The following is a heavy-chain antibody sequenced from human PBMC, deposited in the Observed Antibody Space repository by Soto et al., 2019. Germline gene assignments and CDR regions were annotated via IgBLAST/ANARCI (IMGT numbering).Heavy chain of an antibody. CDR2: INPNSGGT. J-gene: IGHJ6*02. V-gene: IGHV1-2*04. D-gene: IGHD2-15*01. CDR1: GYTFTGYY. Sequence: GASVKVSCKASGYTFTGYYMHWVRQAPGRGLEWMGWINPNSGGTNYAQKFQGWVTMTRDTSISTAYMELSRLRSDDTAVYYCARVGGYVNPSYGMDVWGQGTTVTVSS. CDR3: ARVGGYVNPSYGMDV.